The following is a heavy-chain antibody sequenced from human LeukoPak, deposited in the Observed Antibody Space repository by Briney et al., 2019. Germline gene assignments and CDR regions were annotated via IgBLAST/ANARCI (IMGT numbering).Heavy chain of an antibody. CDR3: ARQRSRALDL. CDR1: GGSITTTNF. V-gene: IGHV4-4*02. J-gene: IGHJ3*01. CDR2: ISLRGRT. Sequence: KPSGTLSLTCGVSGGSITTTNFWSWVRQPPGGGLEWIGEISLRGRTQYNPSLKSRVNISIDESKNHLYLSLASVTPEDTAVYFCARQRSRALDLWGQGTMVTVSS. D-gene: IGHD1-1*01.